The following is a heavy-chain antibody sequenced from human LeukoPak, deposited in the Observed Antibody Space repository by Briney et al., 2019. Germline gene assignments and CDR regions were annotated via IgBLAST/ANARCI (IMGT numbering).Heavy chain of an antibody. J-gene: IGHJ4*02. CDR1: GGSISSSSYY. D-gene: IGHD1-1*01. CDR3: AQTERRGPIIRNDY. CDR2: IYYSGST. V-gene: IGHV4-39*07. Sequence: SETLSLPCTVSGGSISSSSYYWGWIRQPPGKGLEWIGSIYYSGSTYYNPSLKSRVTISVDTSKNQFSLKLSSVTAADTAVYYCAQTERRGPIIRNDYWGQGTLVTVSS.